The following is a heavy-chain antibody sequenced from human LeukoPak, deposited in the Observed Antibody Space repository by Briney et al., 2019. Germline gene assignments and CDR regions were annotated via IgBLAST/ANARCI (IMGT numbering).Heavy chain of an antibody. D-gene: IGHD3-9*01. V-gene: IGHV1-69*05. CDR2: IIPIFGTA. Sequence: GASVKVSCKASGGTFSSYAISWVRQAPGQGLEWMGGIIPIFGTANYAQKFQGRVTMTRDTSTSTVYMELSSLRSEDTAVYYCARGHFDWLLYGDYWGQGTLVTVSS. CDR1: GGTFSSYA. J-gene: IGHJ4*02. CDR3: ARGHFDWLLYGDY.